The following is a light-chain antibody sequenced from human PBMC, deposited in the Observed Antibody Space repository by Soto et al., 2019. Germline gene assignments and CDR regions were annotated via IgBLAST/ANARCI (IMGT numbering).Light chain of an antibody. J-gene: IGLJ1*01. V-gene: IGLV2-23*01. CDR1: SSTVGGFNV. Sequence: QSVLTQPASVSGSPGQSITISCTGTSSTVGGFNVVSWYQQPPGQAPKVIIYEGIKRPSGISNRFSGSNSGSTASLTISGLQAEDEADYYCCSYVGATTYVFGTGTKVTVL. CDR3: CSYVGATTYV. CDR2: EGI.